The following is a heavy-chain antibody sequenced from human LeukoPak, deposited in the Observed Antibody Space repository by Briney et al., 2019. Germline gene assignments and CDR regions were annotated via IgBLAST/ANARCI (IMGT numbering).Heavy chain of an antibody. CDR3: AGAKDSYGYSGFDY. J-gene: IGHJ4*02. D-gene: IGHD5-18*01. V-gene: IGHV1-18*01. Sequence: GASVKVSCKASGYTFTSYGISWVRQAPGQGLEWMGWISAYNGNTNYAQKLQGRVTMTTDTSTSTAYMELRSLRSDDTAVYYCAGAKDSYGYSGFDYWGQGTLVTVSS. CDR1: GYTFTSYG. CDR2: ISAYNGNT.